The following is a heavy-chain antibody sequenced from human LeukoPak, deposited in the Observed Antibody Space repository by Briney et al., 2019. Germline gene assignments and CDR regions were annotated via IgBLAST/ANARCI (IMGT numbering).Heavy chain of an antibody. CDR1: TCSISSYN. CDR3: ARGRGGGGSSNNWFDP. CDR2: PNYSSST. D-gene: IGHD2-15*01. Sequence: SETLSLTCTVYTCSISSYNWSWHRPRQGKELKWFGNPNYSSSTNYNPSLKSRVSISVDTSKNQFSLKLSSVTAAETAVYYCARGRGGGGSSNNWFDPWGQGTLVTVSS. J-gene: IGHJ5*02. V-gene: IGHV4-59*01.